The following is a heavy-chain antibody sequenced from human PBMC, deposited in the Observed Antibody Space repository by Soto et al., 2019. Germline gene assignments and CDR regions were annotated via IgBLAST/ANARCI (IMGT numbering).Heavy chain of an antibody. CDR2: ISSSSSYI. CDR1: GFTFSSYS. CDR3: ARGETFVVVITNDAFDI. Sequence: PGGSLRLSCAASGFTFSSYSMNWVRQAPGKGLEWVSSISSSSSYIYYADSVKGRFTISRDNAKNSLYLQMNSLRAEDTAVYYCARGETFVVVITNDAFDIWGQGTMVTVSS. J-gene: IGHJ3*02. D-gene: IGHD3-22*01. V-gene: IGHV3-21*01.